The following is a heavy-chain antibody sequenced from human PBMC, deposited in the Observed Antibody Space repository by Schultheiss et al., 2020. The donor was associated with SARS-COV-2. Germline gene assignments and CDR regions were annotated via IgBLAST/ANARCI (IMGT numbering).Heavy chain of an antibody. CDR3: AGSIVLMPPGWFDP. CDR2: IYTSGST. CDR1: GGSFSGYY. J-gene: IGHJ5*02. V-gene: IGHV4-59*10. Sequence: SETLSLTCAVYGGSFSGYYWSWIRQPPGKGLEWIGRIYTSGSTNYNPSLKSRVTMSVDTSKNQFSLKLKSVTGADTAVYYCAGSIVLMPPGWFDPWGQGTLVTVSS. D-gene: IGHD2-8*01.